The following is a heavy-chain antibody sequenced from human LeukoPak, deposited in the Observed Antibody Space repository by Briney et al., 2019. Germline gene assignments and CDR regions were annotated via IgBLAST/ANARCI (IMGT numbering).Heavy chain of an antibody. J-gene: IGHJ4*02. V-gene: IGHV4-59*08. Sequence: SETLSLTCTVSGGSISGYYWSWIRQPPGKGLEWIGYVLYSWHTNYNPSLKSRVTISVDTSKNQFSLRLSSVTAADTAVYYCARQIRPDYWGQGTLVTVSA. CDR1: GGSISGYY. CDR2: VLYSWHT. CDR3: ARQIRPDY.